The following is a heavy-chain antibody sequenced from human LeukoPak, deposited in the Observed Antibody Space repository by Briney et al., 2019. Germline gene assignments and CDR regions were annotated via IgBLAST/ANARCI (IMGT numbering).Heavy chain of an antibody. V-gene: IGHV4-59*01. CDR3: ARSLRLRLIDY. CDR2: IYYSGST. Sequence: SETLSLTCTVSGGSISSYYWSWIRQPPGKGLEWIGYIYYSGSTNYNPSLKSRVTISVDTSKNQFSLKLSSVTAADTAVYYCARSLRLRLIDYWGQGTLVTVSS. J-gene: IGHJ4*02. CDR1: GGSISSYY. D-gene: IGHD5-12*01.